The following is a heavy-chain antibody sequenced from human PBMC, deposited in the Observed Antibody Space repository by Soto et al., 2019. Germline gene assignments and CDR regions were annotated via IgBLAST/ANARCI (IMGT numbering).Heavy chain of an antibody. Sequence: ASVKVSFKASGYTFTSYDINWVRQATGQGREWMGWINPNSGGTNYAQKFQGWVTMTRDTSISTAYMELSRLRSDDTAVYYCARGEVVVAATADGMDVWGQGTTVTVSS. V-gene: IGHV1-2*04. CDR2: INPNSGGT. CDR1: GYTFTSYD. CDR3: ARGEVVVAATADGMDV. J-gene: IGHJ6*02. D-gene: IGHD2-15*01.